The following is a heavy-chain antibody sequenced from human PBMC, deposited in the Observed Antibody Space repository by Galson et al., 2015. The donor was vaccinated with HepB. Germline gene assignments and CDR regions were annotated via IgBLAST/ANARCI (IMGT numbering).Heavy chain of an antibody. Sequence: SLRLSCAASGFTFSSYSMNWVRQAPGKGLEWVSSISSSSSYIYYADSVKGRFTISRDNAKNSLYLQMNSLRAEDTAVYYCASTIAVAGYFDYWGQGTLVTVSS. V-gene: IGHV3-21*01. J-gene: IGHJ4*02. D-gene: IGHD6-19*01. CDR1: GFTFSSYS. CDR3: ASTIAVAGYFDY. CDR2: ISSSSSYI.